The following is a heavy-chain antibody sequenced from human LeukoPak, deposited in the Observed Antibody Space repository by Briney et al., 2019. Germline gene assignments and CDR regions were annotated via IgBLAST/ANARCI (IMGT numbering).Heavy chain of an antibody. CDR3: ARGGAFNLGYCSGGSCLHYNWFDP. J-gene: IGHJ5*02. Sequence: EASVKVSCKASGYTFTGYYMHWVRQAPGQGLEWMGIINPSGGSTSYAQKFQGRVTMTRDTSTSTVYMELSSLRSEDTAVYYCARGGAFNLGYCSGGSCLHYNWFDPWGQGTLVTVSS. CDR1: GYTFTGYY. CDR2: INPSGGST. V-gene: IGHV1-46*01. D-gene: IGHD2-15*01.